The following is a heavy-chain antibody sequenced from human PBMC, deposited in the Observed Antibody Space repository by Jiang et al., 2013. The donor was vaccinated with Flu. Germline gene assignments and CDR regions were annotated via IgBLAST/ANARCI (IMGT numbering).Heavy chain of an antibody. J-gene: IGHJ4*02. CDR3: ARSSLTTISGREGYVY. CDR2: IFYSGNT. Sequence: TLSLTCTVSGGSISSSTYYWGWIRQPPGKGLEWIGTIFYSGNTYYNPSLKSRVTISVDTSKNQFSLKLSSVTAADTAVYYCARSSLTTISGREGYVYWGQGTLVTVSS. D-gene: IGHD1-1*01. V-gene: IGHV4-39*01. CDR1: GGSISSSTYY.